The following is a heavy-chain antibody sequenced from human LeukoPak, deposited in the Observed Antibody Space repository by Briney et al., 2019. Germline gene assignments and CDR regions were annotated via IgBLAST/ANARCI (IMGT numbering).Heavy chain of an antibody. CDR2: INHSGRT. J-gene: IGHJ4*02. V-gene: IGHV4-34*01. Sequence: SETLSLTCAVYGGSFSDYYWSWIRQPPGKGLEWIGEINHSGRTNYNPSLRSRVTISVDTSKKQFPLKLSSVTAADTAVYYCAIRYCSSASCYMYYWGQGTLVTVSS. CDR3: AIRYCSSASCYMYY. CDR1: GGSFSDYY. D-gene: IGHD2-2*02.